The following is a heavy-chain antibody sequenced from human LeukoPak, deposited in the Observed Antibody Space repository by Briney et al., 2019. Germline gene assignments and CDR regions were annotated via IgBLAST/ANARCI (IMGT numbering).Heavy chain of an antibody. CDR1: GFTFSDSA. CDR3: TRVGPSTVVDY. CDR2: IRSKPQSYAT. V-gene: IGHV3-73*01. J-gene: IGHJ4*02. Sequence: GGSLKLSCAASGFTFSDSAIHWVRQASGKGLEWVGRIRSKPQSYATAYDESLKGRFTISRDDSKNTVYLQMGSLKIEDTAVYYCTRVGPSTVVDYWGQGTQVTVSS. D-gene: IGHD1-26*01.